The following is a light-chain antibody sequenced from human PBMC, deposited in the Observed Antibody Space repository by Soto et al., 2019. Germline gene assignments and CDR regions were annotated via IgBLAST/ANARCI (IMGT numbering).Light chain of an antibody. CDR2: EVS. CDR3: TSYTNIASLDV. Sequence: QSALTQPASVSGSPGQSITISCTGSNSDVGGYNYVSWYQQHPGKAPKLMIYEVSNRPSGVSNRFSGSKSGTTASLTISGLQAEDEADYYCTSYTNIASLDVFGTGTKLTVL. V-gene: IGLV2-14*01. CDR1: NSDVGGYNY. J-gene: IGLJ1*01.